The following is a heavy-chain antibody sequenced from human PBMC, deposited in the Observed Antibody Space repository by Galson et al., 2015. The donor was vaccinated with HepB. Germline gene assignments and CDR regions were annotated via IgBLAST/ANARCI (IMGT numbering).Heavy chain of an antibody. CDR3: AKDSRYISGWYTGRGGLDF. Sequence: SLRLSCAASGFTFSYYAMHWVRQAPGKGLEWVADISHDGRNKYYADSVKGRFTISRDNSKNTLYLQLNSLRPEDTAVYYCAKDSRYISGWYTGRGGLDFWGQGTLVTVSS. D-gene: IGHD6-19*01. CDR2: ISHDGRNK. CDR1: GFTFSYYA. J-gene: IGHJ4*02. V-gene: IGHV3-30*01.